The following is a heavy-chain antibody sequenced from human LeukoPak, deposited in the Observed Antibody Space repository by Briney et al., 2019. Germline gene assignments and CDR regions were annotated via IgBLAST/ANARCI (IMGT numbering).Heavy chain of an antibody. CDR3: AATRFPEGSGSYSYYYYMDV. Sequence: GASVKVSCKASGFTFTSSAVQWVRQARGQRLEWIGWIVVGSGNTNYAQKFQERVTITRDMSTSTAYMELSSLRSEDTAVYYCAATRFPEGSGSYSYYYYMDVWGKGTTVTVSS. J-gene: IGHJ6*03. CDR2: IVVGSGNT. CDR1: GFTFTSSA. D-gene: IGHD1-26*01. V-gene: IGHV1-58*01.